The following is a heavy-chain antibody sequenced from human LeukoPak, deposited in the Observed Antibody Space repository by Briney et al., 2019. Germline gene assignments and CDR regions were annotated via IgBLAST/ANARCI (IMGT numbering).Heavy chain of an antibody. V-gene: IGHV1-18*01. D-gene: IGHD2-15*01. CDR1: GYTFTSYG. CDR3: ARADIDIVVVVAASLDY. Sequence: GASVKVSCKASGYTFTSYGISWVRQAPGQGLEWMGWISAYNGNTNYAQKLQGRVSMTTDTSTSTAYMELRSLRSDDTAVYYCARADIDIVVVVAASLDYWGQGTLVTVSS. CDR2: ISAYNGNT. J-gene: IGHJ4*02.